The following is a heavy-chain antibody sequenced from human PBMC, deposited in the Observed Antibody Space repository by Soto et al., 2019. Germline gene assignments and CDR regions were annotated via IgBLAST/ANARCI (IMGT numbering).Heavy chain of an antibody. Sequence: QVQLQESGPGLVKPSQTLSLTCTVSGGSISSGDYYWSWIRQPPGKGLEWIGYIYYSGSTYYNPSLKSRVTISVDTSKNQFSLKLSSVTAADTAVYYCARSHQSLLRYLTNWFDPWGQGTLVTVSS. CDR3: ARSHQSLLRYLTNWFDP. CDR1: GGSISSGDYY. D-gene: IGHD3-22*01. J-gene: IGHJ5*02. V-gene: IGHV4-30-4*01. CDR2: IYYSGST.